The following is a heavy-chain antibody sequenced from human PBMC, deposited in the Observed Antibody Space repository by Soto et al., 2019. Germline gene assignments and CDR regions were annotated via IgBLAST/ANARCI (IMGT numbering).Heavy chain of an antibody. CDR2: IGGSGDGT. Sequence: PGGSLRLSCEASGFTFSSYTMNWVRRAPGKGLEWVATIGGSGDGTYYGDSVKGRFTISRDNSKNTVYLQMNSLRAEDTAIYYCARAREASLLRVPSSCWGQGTLVTVSS. CDR1: GFTFSSYT. J-gene: IGHJ4*02. D-gene: IGHD6-6*01. CDR3: ARAREASLLRVPSSC. V-gene: IGHV3-23*01.